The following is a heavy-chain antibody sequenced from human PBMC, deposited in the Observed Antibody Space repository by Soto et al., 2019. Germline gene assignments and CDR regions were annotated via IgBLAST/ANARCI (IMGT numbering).Heavy chain of an antibody. CDR3: ARAPKAATPHYGLDV. D-gene: IGHD1-1*01. J-gene: IGHJ6*02. CDR1: LFTFISYE. Sequence: GGPLTLSWEASLFTFISYEINCSGPAPGKGLEWVSYISSSGSSIYYADSVKGRFTISRDNAKNSLYLQMNSLRAEDTAGDYCARAPKAATPHYGLDVWGQATTGT. CDR2: ISSSGSSI. V-gene: IGHV3-48*03.